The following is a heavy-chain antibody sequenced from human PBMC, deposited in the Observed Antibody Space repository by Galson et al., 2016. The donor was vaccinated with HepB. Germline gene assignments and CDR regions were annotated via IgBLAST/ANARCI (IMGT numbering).Heavy chain of an antibody. V-gene: IGHV3-53*04. J-gene: IGHJ4*02. CDR2: IYSRGGT. D-gene: IGHD2-2*01. CDR3: TSTNPSLPLHDY. Sequence: SLRLSCAASGFTVSNNYMSWVRLVPGKGLECVSLIYSRGGTLYADSVKGRFTIFRHNSENTVFLQMNSLRAEDTAVYYCTSTNPSLPLHDYWGQGTLGTVSS. CDR1: GFTVSNNY.